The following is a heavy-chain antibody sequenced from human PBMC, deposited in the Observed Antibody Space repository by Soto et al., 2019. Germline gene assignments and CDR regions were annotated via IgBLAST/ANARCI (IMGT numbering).Heavy chain of an antibody. J-gene: IGHJ4*02. CDR2: ISYDGSNK. Sequence: GGSLRLSCAASGFTFSSYGMHWVRQAPGKGLEWVAVISYDGSNKYYADSVKGRFTISRDNSKNTLYLQMNSPRAEDTAVYYCAKLNPHSSSLGFDYWGQGTLVTVSS. V-gene: IGHV3-30*18. CDR1: GFTFSSYG. CDR3: AKLNPHSSSLGFDY. D-gene: IGHD6-6*01.